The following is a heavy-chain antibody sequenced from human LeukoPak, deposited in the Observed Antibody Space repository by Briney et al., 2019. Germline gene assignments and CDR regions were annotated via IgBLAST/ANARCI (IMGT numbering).Heavy chain of an antibody. D-gene: IGHD6-6*01. CDR1: GGSISSSSYY. V-gene: IGHV4-39*07. CDR2: ISYSGST. J-gene: IGHJ4*02. CDR3: ARITPLAARADY. Sequence: PSETLSLTCTVSGGSISSSSYYWGWIRQPPGKGLEWIGSISYSGSTYYNPSLKSRGTISVDTSKNQFSLKVSSVTAADTAVYYCARITPLAARADYWGQGTLVTVSS.